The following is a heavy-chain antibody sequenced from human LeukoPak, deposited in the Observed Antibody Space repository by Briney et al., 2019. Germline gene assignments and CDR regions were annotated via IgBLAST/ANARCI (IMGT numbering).Heavy chain of an antibody. J-gene: IGHJ6*03. Sequence: GGSLRLSCAASGFTFSSYSMNWVRQAPGKGLEWVSSISSSSSYIYYADSVKGRFTISRDNAKNSLYLQMNSLRAEDTAVYYCARDYGDYLGYYYYYYMDVWGKGTTVTISS. CDR2: ISSSSSYI. CDR3: ARDYGDYLGYYYYYYMDV. V-gene: IGHV3-21*01. CDR1: GFTFSSYS. D-gene: IGHD4-17*01.